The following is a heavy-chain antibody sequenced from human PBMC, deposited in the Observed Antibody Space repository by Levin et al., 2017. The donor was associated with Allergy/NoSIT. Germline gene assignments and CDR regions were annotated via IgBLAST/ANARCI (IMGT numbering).Heavy chain of an antibody. CDR3: ARFSATSPYYFDL. V-gene: IGHV7-4-1*02. CDR1: GYSFINYP. CDR2: ITTTTGTP. D-gene: IGHD2-2*01. Sequence: ASVKVSCKASGYSFINYPMNWVRQAPGQGLEWMGWITTTTGTPTYAQDFTGRFVFSLDTSDSTAYLQINSLKTEDTAVYFCARFSATSPYYFDLWGQGTLVTVSS. J-gene: IGHJ4*02.